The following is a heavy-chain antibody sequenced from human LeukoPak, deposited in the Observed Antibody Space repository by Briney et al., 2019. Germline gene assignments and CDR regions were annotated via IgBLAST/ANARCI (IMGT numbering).Heavy chain of an antibody. J-gene: IGHJ4*02. Sequence: ASVKVSCKASGYTFTSYDINWVRQATGQGLEWMGWMNPNTGNTGYAQKFQGRVTMTRDTSISTAYMELSSLRSEDTAVYYCATRSPSCASTSCPPYYWGQGTLVTVSS. CDR2: MNPNTGNT. D-gene: IGHD2-2*01. CDR3: ATRSPSCASTSCPPYY. V-gene: IGHV1-8*01. CDR1: GYTFTSYD.